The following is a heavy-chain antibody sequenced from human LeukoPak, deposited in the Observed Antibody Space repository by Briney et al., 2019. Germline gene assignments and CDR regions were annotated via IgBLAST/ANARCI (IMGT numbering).Heavy chain of an antibody. V-gene: IGHV5-51*01. CDR3: ARLDVDTAMVTVYYFDY. CDR1: GYSFTSYW. CDR2: IYPGDSDT. J-gene: IGHJ4*02. D-gene: IGHD5-18*01. Sequence: GESLKISCKGSGYSFTSYWIGWVRQMPGKGLERMGIIYPGDSDTRYSPSFQGQVTISADKSISTAYLQWSSLKASDTAMYYCARLDVDTAMVTVYYFDYWGQGTLVTVSS.